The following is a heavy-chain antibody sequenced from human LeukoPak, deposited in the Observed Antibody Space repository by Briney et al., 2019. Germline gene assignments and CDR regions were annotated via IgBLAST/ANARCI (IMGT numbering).Heavy chain of an antibody. CDR2: ISRSSSTI. Sequence: GXSLRXSCVASGFTFSSYNMNWVRQAPGKGLEWVSYISRSSSTIYNADSVKGRFTISRDNAKNSLYLQMNSLRAEDTAVYYCARVFDWLSDNAFDIWGQGTMVTVSS. J-gene: IGHJ3*02. D-gene: IGHD3-9*01. CDR3: ARVFDWLSDNAFDI. CDR1: GFTFSSYN. V-gene: IGHV3-48*01.